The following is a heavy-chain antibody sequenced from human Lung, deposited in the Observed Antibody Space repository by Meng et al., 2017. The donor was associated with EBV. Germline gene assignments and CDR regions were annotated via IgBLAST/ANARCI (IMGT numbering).Heavy chain of an antibody. CDR3: ARKPYYYGSGTSFDY. CDR1: GGSISSCNW. D-gene: IGHD3-10*01. J-gene: IGHJ4*02. Sequence: QAQLQESGPGLVKPSGTLSLTCAVSGGSISSCNWWSWVRQPPGKGLEWIGEIYHSGSTNYNPSLKSRVTISVDKSKNQFSLKLSSVTAADTAVYYCARKPYYYGSGTSFDYWGQGTLVTVSS. CDR2: IYHSGST. V-gene: IGHV4-4*02.